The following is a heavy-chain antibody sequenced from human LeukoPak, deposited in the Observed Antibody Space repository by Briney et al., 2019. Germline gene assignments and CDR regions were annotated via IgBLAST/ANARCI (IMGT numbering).Heavy chain of an antibody. D-gene: IGHD3-22*01. J-gene: IGHJ4*02. V-gene: IGHV4-4*09. Sequence: PSETLSLTCTVSGGSISSYYWSWIRQPPGKGLEWIGYIYTSGSTNYNPSLKSRVTISVDTSKNQFSLKLSSVTAADTAVYYCARGRYYYDSSGYYWGQGTLVTVSS. CDR2: IYTSGST. CDR1: GGSISSYY. CDR3: ARGRYYYDSSGYY.